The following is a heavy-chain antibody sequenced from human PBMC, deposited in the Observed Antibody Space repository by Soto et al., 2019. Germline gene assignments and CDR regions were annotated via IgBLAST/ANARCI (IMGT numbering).Heavy chain of an antibody. CDR3: AAVAGTSAFVGYFEY. CDR2: IIPALDVE. V-gene: IGHV1-69*02. J-gene: IGHJ4*02. D-gene: IGHD6-19*01. CDR1: GGTLSTYT. Sequence: QGLLVQYGAEVKKPGSSVKVSCKAPGGTLSTYTLTWLRQAPGQGPEWMGRIIPALDVEDYAQQFQGRVTITADTSTSTDYMQMHSLRSDDTAVYYCAAVAGTSAFVGYFEYWGQGNMVNVAS.